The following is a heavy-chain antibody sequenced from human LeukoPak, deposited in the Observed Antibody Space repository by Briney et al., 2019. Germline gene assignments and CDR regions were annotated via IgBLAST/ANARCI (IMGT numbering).Heavy chain of an antibody. D-gene: IGHD5-12*01. J-gene: IGHJ6*04. CDR3: ARDRSLGYSGYGVPSYYYYGMDV. CDR1: GHTFTSYA. CDR2: INAGNGNT. Sequence: ASVKVSCKASGHTFTSYAMHWVRQAPGQRLEWMGWINAGNGNTKYSQKFQGRVTITRDTSASTAYMELSSLRSEDTAVYYCARDRSLGYSGYGVPSYYYYGMDVWGKGTTVTVSS. V-gene: IGHV1-3*01.